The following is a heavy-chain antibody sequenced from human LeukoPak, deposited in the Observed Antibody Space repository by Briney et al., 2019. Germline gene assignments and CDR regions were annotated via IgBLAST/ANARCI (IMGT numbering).Heavy chain of an antibody. V-gene: IGHV3-53*01. CDR2: IYSGGST. Sequence: GGSLRLSCAASGFTFSGHAITWVRQAPGKGLEWVSVIYSGGSTYYADSVKGRFTISRDNSKNTLYLQMNSLRAEDTAVYYCARDRRQQLVGFDYWGQGTLVTVSS. CDR1: GFTFSGHA. J-gene: IGHJ4*02. D-gene: IGHD6-13*01. CDR3: ARDRRQQLVGFDY.